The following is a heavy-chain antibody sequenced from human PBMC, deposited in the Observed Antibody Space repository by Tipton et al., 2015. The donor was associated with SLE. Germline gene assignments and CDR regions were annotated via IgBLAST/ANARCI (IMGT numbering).Heavy chain of an antibody. CDR3: ASDAPSDYYDSSGYGFDP. Sequence: QSGPEVKRPGASVKVSCKASGYTFTGYYMHWVRQAPGQGLEWMGRINPNSGGTNYAQKFQGRVTMTRDTSISTAYMELSRLRSEDTAVYYCASDAPSDYYDSSGYGFDPWGQGTLVTVSS. CDR2: INPNSGGT. V-gene: IGHV1-2*06. J-gene: IGHJ5*02. CDR1: GYTFTGYY. D-gene: IGHD3-22*01.